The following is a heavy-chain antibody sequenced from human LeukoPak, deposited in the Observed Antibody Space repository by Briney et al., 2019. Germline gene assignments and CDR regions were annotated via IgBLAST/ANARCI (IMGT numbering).Heavy chain of an antibody. CDR2: INPNSGDT. Sequence: ASVTVSCKASGYTFTGYYVHWVRQAPGQGREWMGWINPNSGDTHYAQNFQGRVTMTRDTSISTAYLELRGLTSDDTAVYYCARYGQPDVVDTFDVWGQGTLVTVSS. CDR1: GYTFTGYY. V-gene: IGHV1-2*02. J-gene: IGHJ3*01. D-gene: IGHD2-15*01. CDR3: ARYGQPDVVDTFDV.